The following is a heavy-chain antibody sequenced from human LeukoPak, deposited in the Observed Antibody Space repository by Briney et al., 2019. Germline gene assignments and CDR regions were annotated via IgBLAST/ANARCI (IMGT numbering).Heavy chain of an antibody. D-gene: IGHD1-26*01. CDR2: ISSSGSTI. Sequence: GGSLRLSCAASGFTSSSYEMNWVRQAPGKGLEWVSYISSSGSTIYYADSVKGRFTISRDNAKNSLYLQMNSLRAEDTAVYYCASLIAGGRGAENWFDPWGQGTLVTVSS. CDR3: ASLIAGGRGAENWFDP. J-gene: IGHJ5*02. CDR1: GFTSSSYE. V-gene: IGHV3-48*03.